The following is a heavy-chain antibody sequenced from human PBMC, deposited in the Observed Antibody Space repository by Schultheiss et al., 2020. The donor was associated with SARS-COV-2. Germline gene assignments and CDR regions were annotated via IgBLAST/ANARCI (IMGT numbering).Heavy chain of an antibody. J-gene: IGHJ6*02. D-gene: IGHD4-23*01. CDR3: ARITVVTPNGMDV. CDR2: IDWDDDK. CDR1: GGSISSSNW. Sequence: QTLSLTCAVSGGSISSSNWWSWVRQPPGKALEWLALIDWDDDKYYSTSLKTRLTISKDTSKNQVVLTMTNMDPVDTATYYCARITVVTPNGMDVWGQGTTVTVSS. V-gene: IGHV2-70*18.